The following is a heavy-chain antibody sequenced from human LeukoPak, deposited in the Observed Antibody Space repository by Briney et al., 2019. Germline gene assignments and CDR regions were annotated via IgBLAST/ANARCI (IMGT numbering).Heavy chain of an antibody. Sequence: ASVKVSCRTSGHTFTHFFVLWVRQAPGQGLEWLGWISPKSGGTNYAQKFRGRVTMTRDTSISTVYMELSRLTSDDTAVYFCATSAPAGFADFWGQGTLVTVSS. CDR3: ATSAPAGFADF. J-gene: IGHJ4*02. CDR1: GHTFTHFF. D-gene: IGHD6-13*01. V-gene: IGHV1-2*02. CDR2: ISPKSGGT.